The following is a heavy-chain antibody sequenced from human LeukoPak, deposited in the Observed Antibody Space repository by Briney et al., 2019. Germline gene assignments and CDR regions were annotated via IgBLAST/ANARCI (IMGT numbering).Heavy chain of an antibody. Sequence: GGSLRLSCAASGFTFSSYAMSWVRQAPGKGLEWVSTISASGDSAYYGDSVKGRFTISRDNSNNTLYLQMNSLGAEDTAVYYCAKGTTIFGVVTVDFDDWGQGTLVTVSS. J-gene: IGHJ4*02. V-gene: IGHV3-23*01. CDR1: GFTFSSYA. D-gene: IGHD3-3*01. CDR3: AKGTTIFGVVTVDFDD. CDR2: ISASGDSA.